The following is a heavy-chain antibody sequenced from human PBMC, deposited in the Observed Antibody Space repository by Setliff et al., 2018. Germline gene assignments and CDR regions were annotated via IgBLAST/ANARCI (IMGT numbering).Heavy chain of an antibody. CDR3: TGHEDRNKCTSSSCYRENDAFDV. CDR1: GYIFTNYW. D-gene: IGHD2-2*01. J-gene: IGHJ3*01. V-gene: IGHV5-51*01. Sequence: ESLKISCKASGYIFTNYWIGWVRQMPGKGLEWMGVIYPGDSDTRYSPSFQGQVTISADKSINTAYLQWSSLKASDTAIYYCTGHEDRNKCTSSSCYRENDAFDVWGQGAMVTVS. CDR2: IYPGDSDT.